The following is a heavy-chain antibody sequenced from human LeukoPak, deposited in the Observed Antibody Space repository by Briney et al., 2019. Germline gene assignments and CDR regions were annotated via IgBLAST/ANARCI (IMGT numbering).Heavy chain of an antibody. CDR2: IYHSGST. CDR1: GYSISSGYY. D-gene: IGHD3-9*01. V-gene: IGHV4-38-2*02. J-gene: IGHJ4*02. Sequence: SETLSLTCTVSGYSISSGYYWGWIRRPPGKGLEWIGSIYHSGSTYYNPSLKSRVTISVDTSKNQFSLKLSSVTAADTAVYYCARRGYYDILTGYRTPFDYWGQGTLVTVSS. CDR3: ARRGYYDILTGYRTPFDY.